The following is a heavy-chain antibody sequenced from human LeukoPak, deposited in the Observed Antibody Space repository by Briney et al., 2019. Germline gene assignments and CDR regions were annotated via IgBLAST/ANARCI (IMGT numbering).Heavy chain of an antibody. D-gene: IGHD3-10*01. CDR1: GGSINSGDYY. CDR2: IYASGST. J-gene: IGHJ5*02. CDR3: ARDRIMHDSGSGHHNWFDP. Sequence: SETLSLTCTVSGGSINSGDYYWNWIRQPAGKGPEWIGRIYASGSTNYNPSLESRVTISADTTKNQFSLKLRFVTAADTAVYYCARDRIMHDSGSGHHNWFDPWGQGTLVTVSS. V-gene: IGHV4-61*02.